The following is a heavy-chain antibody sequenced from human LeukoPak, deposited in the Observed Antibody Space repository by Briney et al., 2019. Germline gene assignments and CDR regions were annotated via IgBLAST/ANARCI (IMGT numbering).Heavy chain of an antibody. CDR3: ARVNGGGYSGFYFDY. V-gene: IGHV3-48*02. CDR2: ISSSSSTI. Sequence: PGGSLRLSCAASGFTFSSYSMNWVRQAPGKGLEWVSYISSSSSTIYYADSVKGRFTISRDNAKNSLHLQMNSLRDEDTAVYYCARVNGGGYSGFYFDYWGQGTLVTVSS. D-gene: IGHD5-12*01. J-gene: IGHJ4*02. CDR1: GFTFSSYS.